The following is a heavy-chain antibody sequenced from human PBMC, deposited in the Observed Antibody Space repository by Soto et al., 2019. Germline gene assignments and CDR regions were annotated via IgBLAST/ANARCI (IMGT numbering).Heavy chain of an antibody. J-gene: IGHJ4*02. V-gene: IGHV1-18*04. CDR1: GYTFTNHG. Sequence: QVQLVQSGAEVKMPGASVKVSCKTSGYTFTNHGIAWVRQAPGQAPEWMGWTSPNNDETHFAQKVQGRITLTTDTCTRSVYMELRSLRHDDTAVYYCARDDCFGATCYIGDYWGQGTLVTVSS. CDR2: TSPNNDET. D-gene: IGHD2-15*01. CDR3: ARDDCFGATCYIGDY.